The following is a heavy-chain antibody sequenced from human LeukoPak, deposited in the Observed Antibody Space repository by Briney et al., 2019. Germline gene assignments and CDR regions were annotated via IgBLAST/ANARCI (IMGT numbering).Heavy chain of an antibody. Sequence: GGSLRLSCAASGFTFSSYVMHWVRQARGKGLEWVAVISYDGNNKYYADSVKGRFTISRDNSKNTLYLQMSSLRAEDTAVYYCARGSYYYDSSGYYLDYWGQGALVTVSS. CDR3: ARGSYYYDSSGYYLDY. J-gene: IGHJ4*02. CDR2: ISYDGNNK. CDR1: GFTFSSYV. D-gene: IGHD3-22*01. V-gene: IGHV3-30-3*01.